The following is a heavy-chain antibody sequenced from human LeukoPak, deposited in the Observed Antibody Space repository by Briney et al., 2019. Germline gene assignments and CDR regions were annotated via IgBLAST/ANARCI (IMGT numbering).Heavy chain of an antibody. J-gene: IGHJ4*02. D-gene: IGHD2-2*01. Sequence: GASVKVSCKASGYTFTSYGISWVRQAPGQGREGMGWISAYNGNTNYAQKLQGRVTVTTDTSTSTGYMELRGLRSDDRAVYYCARDATPRRMGYWGQGNLVTVSS. CDR3: ARDATPRRMGY. CDR2: ISAYNGNT. V-gene: IGHV1-18*01. CDR1: GYTFTSYG.